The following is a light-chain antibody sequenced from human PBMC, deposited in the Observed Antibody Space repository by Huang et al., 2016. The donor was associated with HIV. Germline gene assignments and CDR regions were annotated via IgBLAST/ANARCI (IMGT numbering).Light chain of an antibody. V-gene: IGKV3-20*01. CDR1: QTISSNY. CDR2: GTS. CDR3: QQYGNSPPYT. J-gene: IGKJ2*01. Sequence: EVVLTQSPGTLSLSPGERATLSCRASQTISSNYFAWYQQKPGQAPRLLIYGTSNRATGIPDRFSCSGSGTDCTLTISRLEPEDFAVYYCQQYGNSPPYTFGQGTTLDIK.